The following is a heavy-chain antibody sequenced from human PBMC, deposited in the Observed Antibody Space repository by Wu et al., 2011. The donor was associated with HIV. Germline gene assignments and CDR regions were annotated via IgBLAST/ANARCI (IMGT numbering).Heavy chain of an antibody. V-gene: IGHV1-69*05. D-gene: IGHD1-26*01. CDR1: GGTFNNYA. J-gene: IGHJ3*02. CDR3: ARGDQRVAGATEDSFDI. CDR2: IIPIFSTV. Sequence: QVQLVQSGAELKKPGSSVKVSCKXSGGTFNNYAVTWVRQAPGQGLEWMGTIIPIFSTVNYAQKFQGRITISTDEYKSIAYVDLRRLKFEDTAMYYCARGDQRVAGATEDSFDIWGQGTVVTVSS.